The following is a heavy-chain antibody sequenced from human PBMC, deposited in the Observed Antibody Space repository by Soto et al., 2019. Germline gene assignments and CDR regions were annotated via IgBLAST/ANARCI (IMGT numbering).Heavy chain of an antibody. V-gene: IGHV1-46*01. CDR2: ISPRGGAT. D-gene: IGHD2-8*01. CDR3: ARPLGNTYGTHFDF. Sequence: QVQLVQSGAEVQKPGASVKVACKASGYTFTSHYIHWVRQAPGQGLEWMGIISPRGGATNYEQRFQGRVTMTRDTSATTVYMELNNLRAEDTAVYYCARPLGNTYGTHFDFWGQGTLVTVSS. J-gene: IGHJ4*02. CDR1: GYTFTSHY.